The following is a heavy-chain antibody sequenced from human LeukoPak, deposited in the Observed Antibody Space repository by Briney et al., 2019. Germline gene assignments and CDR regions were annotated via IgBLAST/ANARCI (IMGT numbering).Heavy chain of an antibody. Sequence: PGGSLRLSCAASGFTFSSYGMHWVRRAPGKGLEWVAFIRYDGSNKYYADSVKGRFTISRDNSKNTLYLQMNSLRAEDTAVYYCAKDYGDYEPSYFDYWGQGTLVTVSS. J-gene: IGHJ4*02. CDR2: IRYDGSNK. D-gene: IGHD4-17*01. CDR1: GFTFSSYG. CDR3: AKDYGDYEPSYFDY. V-gene: IGHV3-30*02.